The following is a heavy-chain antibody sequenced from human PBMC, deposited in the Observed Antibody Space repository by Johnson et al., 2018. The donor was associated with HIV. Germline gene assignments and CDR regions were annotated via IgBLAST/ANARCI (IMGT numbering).Heavy chain of an antibody. Sequence: QVQLVESGGNVVQPGRSQRLSCAASVFTFSDYSMHWVRQAPGKGLAWVCCVNWNGSDAGYADSVQCRFTISRDNSKNTLYLQMNSLRAEDTAVYYCVSREWELHAFDIWGQGTMVTVSS. CDR1: VFTFSDYS. CDR2: VNWNGSDA. CDR3: VSREWELHAFDI. J-gene: IGHJ3*02. V-gene: IGHV3-30*14. D-gene: IGHD1-26*01.